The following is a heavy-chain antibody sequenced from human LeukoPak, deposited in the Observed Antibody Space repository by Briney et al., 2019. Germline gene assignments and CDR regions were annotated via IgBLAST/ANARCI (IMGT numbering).Heavy chain of an antibody. J-gene: IGHJ6*02. Sequence: GSLRLSCAASGFTFSSYGLHWVRQASGKGLEWVAVIWYDGSNKYYADSVKGRFTISRDNSKNTLYLQMNSLRAEDTAVYYCARGGYCSSTSCPHYYYGMDVWGQGTTVTVSS. V-gene: IGHV3-33*01. CDR3: ARGGYCSSTSCPHYYYGMDV. CDR1: GFTFSSYG. D-gene: IGHD2-2*01. CDR2: IWYDGSNK.